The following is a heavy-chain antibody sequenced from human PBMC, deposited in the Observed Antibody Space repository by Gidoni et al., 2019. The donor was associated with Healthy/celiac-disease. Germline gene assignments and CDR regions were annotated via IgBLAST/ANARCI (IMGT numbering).Heavy chain of an antibody. Sequence: QLQLQESRPGLVKPSETLSLTCTVSGGSISSSRYYWAWIRQPPGKGLEWIGSLYYSGSTNYNPYHKSRVTISVDTSKNQFSLKLSSVTAADTAVYYCARHNKSYDFWRSGGVWARGENWFDPWGQGTLVTVSS. CDR3: ARHNKSYDFWRSGGVWARGENWFDP. D-gene: IGHD3-3*01. CDR2: LYYSGST. CDR1: GGSISSSRYY. V-gene: IGHV4-39*01. J-gene: IGHJ5*02.